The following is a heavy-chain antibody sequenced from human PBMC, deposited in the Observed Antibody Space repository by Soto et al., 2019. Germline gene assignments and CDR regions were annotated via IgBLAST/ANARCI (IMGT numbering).Heavy chain of an antibody. CDR3: ARSHTGYSSSWYWFDP. CDR1: GFTFSSYS. J-gene: IGHJ5*02. V-gene: IGHV3-21*01. CDR2: ISSSSSYI. Sequence: GGSLRLSCAASGFTFSSYSMNWVRQAPGKGLEWVSSISSSSSYIYYADSVKGRFTISRDNAKNSLYLQMNSLRAEDTAVYYCARSHTGYSSSWYWFDPWGQGTLVNVSS. D-gene: IGHD6-13*01.